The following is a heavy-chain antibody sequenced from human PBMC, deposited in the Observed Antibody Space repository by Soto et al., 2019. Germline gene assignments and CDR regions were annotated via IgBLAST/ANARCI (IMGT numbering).Heavy chain of an antibody. D-gene: IGHD1-7*01. J-gene: IGHJ6*02. V-gene: IGHV3-30-3*01. Sequence: QVQLVESGGGVVQPGRSLRLSCAASGFTFSSYAMHWVRQAPGKGLEWVAVISYDGSNKYYADSVKGRFTISRDNSKNTLYLQMNSLRAEDTAVYYCARAPGGTTSYYYGMDVWGQGTTVTVSS. CDR3: ARAPGGTTSYYYGMDV. CDR1: GFTFSSYA. CDR2: ISYDGSNK.